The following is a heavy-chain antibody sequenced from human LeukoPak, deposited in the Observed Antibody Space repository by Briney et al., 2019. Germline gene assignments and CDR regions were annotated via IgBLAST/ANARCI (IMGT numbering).Heavy chain of an antibody. Sequence: GGSLRLSCAAPGFTVSSNYMSWVRQAPGKGLEWVSVIYSGGSTYYADSVKGRFTISRDNSKNTLYLQMNSLRAEDTAVYYCASPLSGGLYYYYGMDVWGQGTTVTVSS. V-gene: IGHV3-66*01. D-gene: IGHD6-25*01. CDR3: ASPLSGGLYYYYGMDV. CDR2: IYSGGST. J-gene: IGHJ6*02. CDR1: GFTVSSNY.